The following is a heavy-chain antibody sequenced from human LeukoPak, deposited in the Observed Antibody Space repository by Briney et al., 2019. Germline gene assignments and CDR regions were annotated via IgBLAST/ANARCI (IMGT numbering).Heavy chain of an antibody. V-gene: IGHV3-30*04. CDR3: AKESDQAYFDY. Sequence: GGSLRLSCAASKFTFNAYAVHWVRQAPGKGLEWVAVISNDGRNEYYADSVKGRFTISRDNSKNTLYLQMNSLRAEDTAVYYCAKESDQAYFDYWGQGTLVTVSS. CDR2: ISNDGRNE. J-gene: IGHJ4*02. CDR1: KFTFNAYA.